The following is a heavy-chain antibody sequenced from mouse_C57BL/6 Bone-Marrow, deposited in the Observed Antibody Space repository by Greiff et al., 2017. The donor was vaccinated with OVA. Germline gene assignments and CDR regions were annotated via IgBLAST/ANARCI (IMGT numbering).Heavy chain of an antibody. V-gene: IGHV1-80*01. CDR2: IYPGDGDT. J-gene: IGHJ2*01. D-gene: IGHD1-1*01. CDR1: GYAFSSYW. CDR3: ARGYYGSSRDYFDY. Sequence: VKLMESGAELVKPGASVKISCKASGYAFSSYWMNWVKQRPGKGLEWIGQIYPGDGDTNYNGKFKGKATLTADKSSSTAYMQISSLTSEDSAVYFCARGYYGSSRDYFDYWGQGTTLTVSS.